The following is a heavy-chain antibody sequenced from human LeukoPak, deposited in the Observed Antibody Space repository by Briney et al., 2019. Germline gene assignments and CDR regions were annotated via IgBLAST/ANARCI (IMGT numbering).Heavy chain of an antibody. CDR1: GGSISSSSYY. D-gene: IGHD3-9*01. J-gene: IGHJ4*02. CDR2: IYYSGST. Sequence: PSETLSLTCSVSGGSISSSSYYWGWLRQPPGTGLEWIGSIYYSGSTYYNPSLKSRVTISVDTSKNQFSLKLSSVTAADTAVYYCARRSYDILTGYYNVDYWGQGTLVTVSS. CDR3: ARRSYDILTGYYNVDY. V-gene: IGHV4-39*01.